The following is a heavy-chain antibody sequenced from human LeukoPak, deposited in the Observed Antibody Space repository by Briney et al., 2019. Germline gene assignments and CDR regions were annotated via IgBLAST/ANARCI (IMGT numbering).Heavy chain of an antibody. V-gene: IGHV1-2*02. D-gene: IGHD3-10*01. CDR2: INPNSGGT. Sequence: ASVKLSCKASGYTFMDYYLHWVRQAPGQGLEWMGWINPNSGGTNSAQKFQGRVTMTRDTSISTAYMELSGLRSDDTAVYYCARDVGSGNYYNCFDYWGQGTLVTVSS. J-gene: IGHJ4*02. CDR1: GYTFMDYY. CDR3: ARDVGSGNYYNCFDY.